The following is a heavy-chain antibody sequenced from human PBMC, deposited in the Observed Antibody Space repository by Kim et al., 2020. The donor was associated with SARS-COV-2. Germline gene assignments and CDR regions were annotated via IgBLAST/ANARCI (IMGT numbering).Heavy chain of an antibody. V-gene: IGHV7-4-1*02. D-gene: IGHD2-2*01. Sequence: ASVKVSCKASGYTFTSYAMNWVRQAPGQGLEWMGWINTNTGNPTYAQGFTGRFVFSLDTSVSTAYLQISSLKAEDTAVYYCAREGSDIVVVPAAINWFDPWGQGTLVTVSS. CDR1: GYTFTSYA. J-gene: IGHJ5*02. CDR3: AREGSDIVVVPAAINWFDP. CDR2: INTNTGNP.